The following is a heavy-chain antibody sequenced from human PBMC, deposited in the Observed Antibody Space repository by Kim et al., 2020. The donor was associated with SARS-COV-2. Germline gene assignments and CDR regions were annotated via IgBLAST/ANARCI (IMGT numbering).Heavy chain of an antibody. CDR1: GGSISSYY. V-gene: IGHV4-59*01. Sequence: SETLSLTCTVSGGSISSYYWSWIRQPPGKGLEWIGYIYYSGSTNYNPSLKSRVTISVDTSKNQFSLKLSSVTAADTAVYYCARGATIFETWSYTGPLHYWGQGTLVTVSS. J-gene: IGHJ4*02. CDR3: ARGATIFETWSYTGPLHY. CDR2: IYYSGST. D-gene: IGHD3-3*01.